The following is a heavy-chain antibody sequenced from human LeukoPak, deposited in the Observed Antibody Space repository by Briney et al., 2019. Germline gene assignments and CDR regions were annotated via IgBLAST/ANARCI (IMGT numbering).Heavy chain of an antibody. Sequence: SVKVSCKASGGTFSSYAISWVRQAPGQGLEWLGGIIPIFGTANYAQKFRGRVTITADESTSTAYMELSSLRSEDTAVYYCARDRDVVVPAAIPDWRGWFDPWGQGTLVTVSS. CDR2: IIPIFGTA. D-gene: IGHD2-2*01. CDR3: ARDRDVVVPAAIPDWRGWFDP. V-gene: IGHV1-69*13. J-gene: IGHJ5*02. CDR1: GGTFSSYA.